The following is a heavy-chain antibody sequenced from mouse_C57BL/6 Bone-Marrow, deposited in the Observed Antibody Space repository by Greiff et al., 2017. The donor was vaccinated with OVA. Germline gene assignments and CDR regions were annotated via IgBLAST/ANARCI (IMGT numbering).Heavy chain of an antibody. CDR2: ISDGGSYT. V-gene: IGHV5-4*01. CDR3: ARDRGDRSGYVLAWFAY. Sequence: EVMLVESGGGLVKPGGSLKLSCAASGFTFSSYAMSWVRQTPEKRLEWVATISDGGSYTYSPDNVKGRFTLSRDNAKNNLYLQMSHLKSEDTAMYYCARDRGDRSGYVLAWFAYWGQGTLVTVSA. D-gene: IGHD3-2*02. CDR1: GFTFSSYA. J-gene: IGHJ3*01.